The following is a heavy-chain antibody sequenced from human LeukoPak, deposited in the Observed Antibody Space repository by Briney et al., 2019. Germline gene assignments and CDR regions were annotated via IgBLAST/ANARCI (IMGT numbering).Heavy chain of an antibody. V-gene: IGHV5-51*01. CDR1: GYSFTSYW. CDR2: IYPGDSDT. D-gene: IGHD4-17*01. Sequence: GESLKISCKGSGYSFTSYWIGWVRQMPGKGLEWMGIIYPGDSDTRYSPSFQGQVTISADKSIRTAYLQWGSLKASDTAMYYCARRNYGDYGEDWFDPWGQGTLVTVSS. J-gene: IGHJ5*02. CDR3: ARRNYGDYGEDWFDP.